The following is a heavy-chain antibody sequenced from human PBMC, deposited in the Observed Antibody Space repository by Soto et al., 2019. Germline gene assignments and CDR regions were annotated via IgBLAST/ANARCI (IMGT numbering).Heavy chain of an antibody. D-gene: IGHD4-17*01. CDR1: GGSISSSSYY. CDR2: IYYSGST. Sequence: SETLSLTCTVSGGSISSSSYYWGWIRQPPGKGLEWIGSIYYSGSTYYNPSLKSRVTISVDTPKNQFSLKLSSVTAADTAVYYCARRVQSPDYENNWFDPWGQGTLVTVSS. CDR3: ARRVQSPDYENNWFDP. V-gene: IGHV4-39*01. J-gene: IGHJ5*02.